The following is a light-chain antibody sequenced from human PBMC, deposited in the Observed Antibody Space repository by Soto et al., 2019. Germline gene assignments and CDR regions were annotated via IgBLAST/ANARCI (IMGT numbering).Light chain of an antibody. CDR2: DAS. V-gene: IGKV3-20*01. J-gene: IGKJ1*01. CDR3: QQYASSPRT. CDR1: QSVSSY. Sequence: EIVLTQSPATLSLSPGERATLSCRASQSVSSYLAWYQQKPGQAPRLLIYDASNRATGIPARLSGSGSGTDFTLTISRLEPEDFAVYYCQQYASSPRTFGQGTKVDIK.